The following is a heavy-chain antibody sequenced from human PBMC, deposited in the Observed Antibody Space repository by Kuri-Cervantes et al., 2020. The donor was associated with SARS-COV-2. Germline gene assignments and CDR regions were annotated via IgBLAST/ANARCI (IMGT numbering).Heavy chain of an antibody. CDR3: ASYPLWLRGFDY. D-gene: IGHD5-18*01. CDR2: IYHSGST. V-gene: IGHV4-38-2*02. CDR1: GYSISSGYY. J-gene: IGHJ4*02. Sequence: SETLSLTCTVSGYSISSGYYWGWIRQPPGKGLQWIGSIYHSGSTYYTPSPKSRVTISVDTSKNQFSLKLSSVTAADTAVYYCASYPLWLRGFDYWGQGTLVTVSS.